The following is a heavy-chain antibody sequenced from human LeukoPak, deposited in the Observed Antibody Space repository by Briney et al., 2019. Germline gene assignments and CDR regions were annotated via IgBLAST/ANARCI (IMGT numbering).Heavy chain of an antibody. V-gene: IGHV1-8*01. CDR1: GYTFTSYD. CDR2: MNPNSGNT. D-gene: IGHD1-1*01. J-gene: IGHJ4*02. CDR3: ARLQTGRWVYYFDY. Sequence: ASVKVSCKASGYTFTSYDINWVRQATGQGLEWMGWMNPNSGNTGYAQKFQGRVTMTRNTSISTAYMELSSLRSEDTAVYYCARLQTGRWVYYFDYWGQGTLVTVSS.